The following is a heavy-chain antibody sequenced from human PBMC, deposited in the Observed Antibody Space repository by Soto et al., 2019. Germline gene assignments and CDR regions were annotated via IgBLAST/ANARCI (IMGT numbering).Heavy chain of an antibody. Sequence: GSLRLTWAASGFSLSSHTMNWVRQARGKGLELVSSISSSSRYIYYADSVNGRFTICRDKAKNSLYLQMNSLRAEDTAVYYCAVVIARAYVDDWGRGTLVTVSA. D-gene: IGHD2-21*01. CDR2: ISSSSRYI. J-gene: IGHJ4*02. CDR3: AVVIARAYVDD. CDR1: GFSLSSHT. V-gene: IGHV3-21*01.